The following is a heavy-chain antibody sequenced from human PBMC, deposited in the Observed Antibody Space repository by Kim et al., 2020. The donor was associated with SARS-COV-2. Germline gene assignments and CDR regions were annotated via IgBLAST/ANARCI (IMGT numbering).Heavy chain of an antibody. CDR3: ARGPDFWSGSNWFDP. Sequence: SETLSLTCTVSGGSISRGDYYWSWIRQHPGKGLEWIGYIYYSGSTNYNPSLKSRVTISVDTSKNQFSLKLSSVTAADTAVYDCARGPDFWSGSNWFDPWGQGTLVTVSS. J-gene: IGHJ5*02. V-gene: IGHV4-31*03. CDR2: IYYSGST. CDR1: GGSISRGDYY. D-gene: IGHD3-3*01.